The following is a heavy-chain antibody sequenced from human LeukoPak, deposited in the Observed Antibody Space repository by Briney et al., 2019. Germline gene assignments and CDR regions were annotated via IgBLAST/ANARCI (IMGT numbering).Heavy chain of an antibody. Sequence: SETLSLTCTVSGGSISSSSYYWGWIRQPPGKGLEWIGSICYSGSTYYNPSLKSRVTISVDTSKNQFSLKLSSVTAADTAVYYCARHIGYCSSTSCPYYYYYYMDVWGKGTTVTVSS. V-gene: IGHV4-39*01. D-gene: IGHD2-2*01. CDR1: GGSISSSSYY. J-gene: IGHJ6*03. CDR3: ARHIGYCSSTSCPYYYYYYMDV. CDR2: ICYSGST.